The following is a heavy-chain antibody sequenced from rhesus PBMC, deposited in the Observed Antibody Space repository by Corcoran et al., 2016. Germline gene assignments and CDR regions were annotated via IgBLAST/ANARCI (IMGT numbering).Heavy chain of an antibody. D-gene: IGHD5-24*01. CDR3: AKGGGVQSFDY. J-gene: IGHJ4*01. CDR1: GFTFSRYA. V-gene: IGHV3-103*01. Sequence: EVQLVQSGGGLAKPGGSLRLSCAASGFTFSRYAIHWFRQAPGKGLGWVSGISSGDTKYYADSVKGRFTISRDNSKNTLSLEMNSLRPEDTAVYYCAKGGGVQSFDYWGQGVLVTVSS. CDR2: ISSGDTK.